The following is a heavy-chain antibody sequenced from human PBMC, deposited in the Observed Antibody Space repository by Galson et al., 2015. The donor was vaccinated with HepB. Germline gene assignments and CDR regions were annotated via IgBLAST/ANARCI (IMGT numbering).Heavy chain of an antibody. CDR3: AKLQFPPYYYGMDV. D-gene: IGHD4-11*01. CDR2: ISYDGSNK. Sequence: SLRLSCAASGFTFSSYGMHWVRQAPGKGLEWVAVISYDGSNKYYADSVKGRFTISRDNSKNTLYLQMNSLRAEDTAVYYCAKLQFPPYYYGMDVWGQGTTVTVSS. J-gene: IGHJ6*02. CDR1: GFTFSSYG. V-gene: IGHV3-30*18.